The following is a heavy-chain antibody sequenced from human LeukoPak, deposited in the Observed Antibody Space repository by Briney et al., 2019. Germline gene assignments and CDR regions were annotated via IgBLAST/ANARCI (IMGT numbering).Heavy chain of an antibody. D-gene: IGHD4-17*01. CDR2: IYYSGST. Sequence: GTLSHTRTVSLGANRRSRLYGRWMRRPPGEALEWIGSIYYSGSTYYNPSLKSRVTISVDTSKNQFSLKLSSVTAADTAVYYCARVDGYGDYPLHYWGQGTLVTVSS. CDR3: ARVDGYGDYPLHY. V-gene: IGHV4-39*07. J-gene: IGHJ4*02. CDR1: LGANRRSRLY.